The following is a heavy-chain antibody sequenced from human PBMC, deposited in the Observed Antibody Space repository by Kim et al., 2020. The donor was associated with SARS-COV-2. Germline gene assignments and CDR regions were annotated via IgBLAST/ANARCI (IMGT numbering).Heavy chain of an antibody. CDR3: ARETGSSWRYFDY. J-gene: IGHJ4*02. V-gene: IGHV3-53*01. CDR2: IYSGGST. Sequence: GGSLRLSCAASGFTVSSNYMSWVRQAPGEGLEWVSVIYSGGSTYYADSVKGRFTISRDNSKNTLYLQMNSLRAEDTAVDCCARETGSSWRYFDYWGQGTL. D-gene: IGHD6-13*01. CDR1: GFTVSSNY.